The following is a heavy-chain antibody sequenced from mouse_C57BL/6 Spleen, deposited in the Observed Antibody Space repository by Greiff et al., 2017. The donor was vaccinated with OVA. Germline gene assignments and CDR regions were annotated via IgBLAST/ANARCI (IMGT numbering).Heavy chain of an antibody. CDR3: ARAYGSSYWYFDV. V-gene: IGHV1-64*01. D-gene: IGHD1-1*01. CDR2: IHPNSGST. Sequence: QVQLQQPGAELVKPGASVKLSCKASGYTFTSYWMHWVKQRPGQGLEWIGMIHPNSGSTNYNEKFKSKATLTVDKSYSTAYMQLSSLTSEDSAVYYCARAYGSSYWYFDVWGTGTTVTVSS. CDR1: GYTFTSYW. J-gene: IGHJ1*03.